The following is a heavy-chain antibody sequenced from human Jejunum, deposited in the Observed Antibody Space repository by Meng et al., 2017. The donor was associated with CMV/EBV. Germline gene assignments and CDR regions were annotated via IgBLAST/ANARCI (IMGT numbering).Heavy chain of an antibody. Sequence: CAASGFSFDKYGMSWVRQSPGKGLEWVSGINWNGGSTTYADSVKGRFTISRDNAKNSLYLQMNSLRAEDMALYYCARDRSLYSFDYWGQGTLVTVSS. D-gene: IGHD2-21*01. CDR3: ARDRSLYSFDY. J-gene: IGHJ4*02. CDR2: INWNGGST. CDR1: GFSFDKYG. V-gene: IGHV3-20*04.